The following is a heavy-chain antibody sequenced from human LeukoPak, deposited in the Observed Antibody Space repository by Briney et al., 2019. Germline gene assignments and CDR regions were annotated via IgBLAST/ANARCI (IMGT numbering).Heavy chain of an antibody. V-gene: IGHV3-7*01. D-gene: IGHD6-13*01. CDR3: ATAPAAAGSF. CDR2: IHRDGSAK. CDR1: GFTFSSFW. J-gene: IGHJ4*01. Sequence: GGSLRLSCAASGFTFSSFWMTWVRQAPGKGLEWVANIHRDGSAKTYVDSVTGRFIISRDNAKNSVYLRMSSLRAEDTAVHSCATAPAAAGSFWGQGILVAVSS.